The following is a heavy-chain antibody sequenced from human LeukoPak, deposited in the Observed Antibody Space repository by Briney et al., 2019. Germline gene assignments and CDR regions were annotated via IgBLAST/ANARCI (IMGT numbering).Heavy chain of an antibody. V-gene: IGHV3-23*01. CDR2: ISGSGGST. CDR1: GFTFSSYG. D-gene: IGHD3-22*01. Sequence: PGGSLRLSCAASGFTFSSYGMHWVRQAPGKGLGWVSAISGSGGSTYYADSVKGRFTISRDNSKNTLYLQMNSLRAEDTAVYYCAKEVCYDSSPPLDYWGQGTLVTVSS. J-gene: IGHJ4*02. CDR3: AKEVCYDSSPPLDY.